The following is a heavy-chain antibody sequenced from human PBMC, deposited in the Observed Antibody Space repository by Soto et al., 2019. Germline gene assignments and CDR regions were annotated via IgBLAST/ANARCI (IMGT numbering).Heavy chain of an antibody. Sequence: GASVKVSCKASGGTFSSYAISWVRQAPGQGLEWMGGIIPIFGTANYAQKFQGRVTIIADESTSTAYMELSSLRSEDTAVYYCASGSVDIVVVPAATYYYYGMDVWGQGTTVTVSS. CDR1: GGTFSSYA. D-gene: IGHD2-2*03. CDR3: ASGSVDIVVVPAATYYYYGMDV. CDR2: IIPIFGTA. V-gene: IGHV1-69*13. J-gene: IGHJ6*02.